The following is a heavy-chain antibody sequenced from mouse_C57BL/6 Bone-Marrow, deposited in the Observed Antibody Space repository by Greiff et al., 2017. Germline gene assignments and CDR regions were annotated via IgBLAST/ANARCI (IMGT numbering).Heavy chain of an antibody. CDR3: ASPDYYGSSFAY. CDR1: GYTFTSYG. J-gene: IGHJ3*01. Sequence: QVQLQQSGAELARPGASVKLSCKASGYTFTSYGISWVKQRTGQGLEWIGEIYPRSGNTYYNEKFKGKATLTADKSSSTAYMELRSLTSEDSAVYFCASPDYYGSSFAYWGQGTLVTVSA. CDR2: IYPRSGNT. D-gene: IGHD1-1*01. V-gene: IGHV1-81*01.